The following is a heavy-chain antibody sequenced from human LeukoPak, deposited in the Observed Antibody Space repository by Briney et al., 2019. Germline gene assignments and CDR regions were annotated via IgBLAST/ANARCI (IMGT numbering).Heavy chain of an antibody. CDR2: ISSSSSYI. CDR3: ARLNYDFWSGVWEGYYMDV. D-gene: IGHD3-3*01. Sequence: GGSPRLSCAASGFTFKTYTMHWVRQAPGMGLEWVSSISSSSSYIFYADSVKGRFTISRDNAKNSLYLQVNSLRAEDTAVYYCARLNYDFWSGVWEGYYMDVWGKGTTVTVFS. CDR1: GFTFKTYT. V-gene: IGHV3-21*01. J-gene: IGHJ6*03.